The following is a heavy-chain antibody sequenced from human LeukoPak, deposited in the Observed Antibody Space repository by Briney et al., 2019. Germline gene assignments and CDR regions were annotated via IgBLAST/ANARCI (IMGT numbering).Heavy chain of an antibody. D-gene: IGHD5-18*01. J-gene: IGHJ4*02. CDR3: ARLGYSYGFVTDY. CDR2: TSGTGETT. CDR1: GFTFNSHA. V-gene: IGHV3-23*01. Sequence: GGSLRLSCAASGFTFNSHAMSWVRQAPGQGLEWVSSTSGTGETTFYADSVKGRFTISRDNAKNSLYLQMNSLRAEDTAVYYCARLGYSYGFVTDYWGQGTLVTVSS.